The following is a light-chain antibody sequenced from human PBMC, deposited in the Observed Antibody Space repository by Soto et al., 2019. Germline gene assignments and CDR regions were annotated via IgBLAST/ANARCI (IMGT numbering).Light chain of an antibody. CDR3: QQYDYCFI. CDR2: GAS. CDR1: QSVSSD. Sequence: EMIMTQSPATLSVSPGERATLSCRASQSVSSDLAWYQQKPGQAPRLLIYGASTRATGIPARFSGSASGTEFTLTISTLQSEDLAVYYCQQYDYCFIFGPGTRWIS. J-gene: IGKJ3*01. V-gene: IGKV3-15*01.